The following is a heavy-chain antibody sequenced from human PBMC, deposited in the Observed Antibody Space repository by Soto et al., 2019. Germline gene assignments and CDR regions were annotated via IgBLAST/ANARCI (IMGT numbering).Heavy chain of an antibody. CDR1: GYTFTSYD. CDR2: MNPNSGNT. Sequence: SVKVSCKASGYTFTSYDINWVRQATGQGLEWMGWMNPNSGNTGYAQKFQGRVTMTRNTSISTAYMELSSLRSEDTAVYYCARWHCSSTICYSYYYYDYMDVWGKGTTVSVSS. V-gene: IGHV1-8*01. D-gene: IGHD2-2*01. CDR3: ARWHCSSTICYSYYYYDYMDV. J-gene: IGHJ6*03.